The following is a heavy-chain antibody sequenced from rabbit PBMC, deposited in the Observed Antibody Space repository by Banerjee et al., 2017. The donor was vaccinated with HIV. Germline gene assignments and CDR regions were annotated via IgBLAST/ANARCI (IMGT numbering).Heavy chain of an antibody. CDR3: ARDLTGVTGWNFNL. Sequence: QSLEESGGDLVKPGASLTLTCKASGFTLSSSYWIYWVRQAPGKGLEWIGCINTGDGSTYYASWAKGRFTISKTSWTTVTLQMTSLTAADTATYFCARDLTGVTGWNFNLWGPGTLVTVS. D-gene: IGHD7-1*01. CDR2: INTGDGST. V-gene: IGHV1S40*01. J-gene: IGHJ4*01. CDR1: GFTLSSSYW.